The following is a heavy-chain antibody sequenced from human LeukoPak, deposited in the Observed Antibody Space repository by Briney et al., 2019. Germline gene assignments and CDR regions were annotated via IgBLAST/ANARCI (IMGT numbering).Heavy chain of an antibody. V-gene: IGHV3-7*01. J-gene: IGHJ4*02. CDR3: ARDSIFGVAFHY. D-gene: IGHD3-3*02. CDR1: GGSISSSNW. Sequence: GTLSLTCGVSGGSISSSNWWSWVRQAPGKGLEWVANIKQDGSEKYYVDSVRGRFTISRDNAKNSLYLQMNSLRAEDTAVYYCARDSIFGVAFHYWGQGTLVTVSS. CDR2: IKQDGSEK.